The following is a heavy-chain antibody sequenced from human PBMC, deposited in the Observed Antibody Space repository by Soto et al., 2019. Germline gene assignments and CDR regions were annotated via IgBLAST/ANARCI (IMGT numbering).Heavy chain of an antibody. V-gene: IGHV3-15*01. CDR2: IKSKTDGGTT. CDR3: TTAGYYDFWSAYIPLDY. J-gene: IGHJ4*02. Sequence: GGSLRLSCAASGFTFSNAWMSWVRQAPGKGLEWVGRIKSKTDGGTTDYAAPVKGRFTISRDDSKNTLYLQMNSLKTEDTAVYYCTTAGYYDFWSAYIPLDYWGQGTLVTVSS. D-gene: IGHD3-3*01. CDR1: GFTFSNAW.